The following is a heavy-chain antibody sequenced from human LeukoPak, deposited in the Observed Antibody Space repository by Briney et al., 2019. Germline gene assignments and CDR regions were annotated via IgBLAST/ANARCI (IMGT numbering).Heavy chain of an antibody. Sequence: GASVKVSCKASGYTFTDFYIHWVRQSPGQGLEWMAWINPDGGGTSHAQKFQGRVTMTRYTSTNTVYMELSRLTSDDTAVYYCARAYCGGDCAVGNYWGQGTLVTVSS. CDR2: INPDGGGT. J-gene: IGHJ4*02. V-gene: IGHV1-2*02. CDR3: ARAYCGGDCAVGNY. D-gene: IGHD2-21*01. CDR1: GYTFTDFY.